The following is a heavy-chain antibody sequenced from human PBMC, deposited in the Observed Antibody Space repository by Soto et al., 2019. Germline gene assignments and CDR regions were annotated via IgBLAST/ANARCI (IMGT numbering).Heavy chain of an antibody. CDR3: ARDGRGTFWSGSNWFDP. CDR1: GYTFTGYY. Sequence: GXSVKVSCKASGYTFTGYYMHWGRQAPGQGLEWTGWINPNSGGTNYAQKFQGWVTMTRDTSISTAYMELSRLRSDDTAVYYCARDGRGTFWSGSNWFDPWGQGTLVTVSS. J-gene: IGHJ5*02. CDR2: INPNSGGT. V-gene: IGHV1-2*04. D-gene: IGHD3-3*01.